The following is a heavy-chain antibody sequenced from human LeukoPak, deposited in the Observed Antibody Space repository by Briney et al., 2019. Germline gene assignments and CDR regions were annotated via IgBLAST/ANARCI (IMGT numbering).Heavy chain of an antibody. CDR3: TTAPKDTAMVMDYFDY. Sequence: GSLRLSCAASGFTFSNAWMCWVRQAPGKELEWVGRIKSKTDGGTTDYAAPVKGRFTISRDDSKNTLYLQMNSLKTEDTAVYYCTTAPKDTAMVMDYFDYWGQGTLVTVSS. D-gene: IGHD5-18*01. CDR1: GFTFSNAW. J-gene: IGHJ4*02. CDR2: IKSKTDGGTT. V-gene: IGHV3-15*01.